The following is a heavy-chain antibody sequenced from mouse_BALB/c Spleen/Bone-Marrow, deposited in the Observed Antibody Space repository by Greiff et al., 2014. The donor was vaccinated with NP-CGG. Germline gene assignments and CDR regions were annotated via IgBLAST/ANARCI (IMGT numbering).Heavy chain of an antibody. D-gene: IGHD2-3*01. J-gene: IGHJ3*01. Sequence: EVQLQESGPELVKPGASVKISCKASGYTFTDYNMHWVKQSHGKSLEWIGYIYPYNGGTVYKQKFKGKATLTVDNSSSTANMERRSLTSEDSAVYYCARGAAYGYYLGLAYWGQGTLVTVSA. CDR3: ARGAAYGYYLGLAY. CDR1: GYTFTDYN. V-gene: IGHV1S29*02. CDR2: IYPYNGGT.